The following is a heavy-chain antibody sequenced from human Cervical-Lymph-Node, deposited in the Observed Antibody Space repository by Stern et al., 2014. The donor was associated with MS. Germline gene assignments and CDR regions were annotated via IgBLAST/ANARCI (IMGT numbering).Heavy chain of an antibody. J-gene: IGHJ5*02. V-gene: IGHV4-39*01. Sequence: QLQLQESGPGLVKPSETLSLTCTVSGGSISSSSYYWGWIRQPPGKGLEWIGSLYYSGSTYYNPSLKRRVTISVDTSQNQSSLKLSSVTAADTAVYYCARWAYSSGWYNWFDPWGQGTLVTVSS. CDR3: ARWAYSSGWYNWFDP. D-gene: IGHD3-22*01. CDR1: GGSISSSSYY. CDR2: LYYSGST.